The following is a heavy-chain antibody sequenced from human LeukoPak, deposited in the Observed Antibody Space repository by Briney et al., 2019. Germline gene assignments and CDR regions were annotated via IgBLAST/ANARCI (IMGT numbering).Heavy chain of an antibody. J-gene: IGHJ4*02. CDR2: ISASSGTT. V-gene: IGHV3-23*01. CDR1: GFTFSTYA. Sequence: GGSLRLSCAASGFTFSTYAMSWVRQAPGKGLEWVSAISASSGTTYYADSVKGRFTISRDNSKNTLHLRMNSLRAEDTAVYYCAKRSVGYDSWSGVDYWGQGTLVTVSS. D-gene: IGHD3-3*01. CDR3: AKRSVGYDSWSGVDY.